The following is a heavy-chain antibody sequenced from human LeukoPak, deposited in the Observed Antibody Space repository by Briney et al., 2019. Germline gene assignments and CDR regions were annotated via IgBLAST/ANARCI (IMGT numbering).Heavy chain of an antibody. CDR1: GFTFSSYS. CDR2: ISSSSSYI. V-gene: IGHV3-21*01. CDR3: ARGPLRSYCDY. Sequence: PGGSLRLSCAASGFTFSSYSMNWVRQAPGKGLELVSSISSSSSYIYYADSVKGRFTISRDNAKNSLYLQMNSLRAEDTAVYYCARGPLRSYCDYWGQGTLLTVSS. J-gene: IGHJ4*02.